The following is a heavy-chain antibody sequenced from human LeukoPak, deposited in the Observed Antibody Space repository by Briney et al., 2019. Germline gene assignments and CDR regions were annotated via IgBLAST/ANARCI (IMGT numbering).Heavy chain of an antibody. CDR3: ARDDNWVFDS. CDR1: GFTFTSYS. D-gene: IGHD3-16*01. CDR2: IRSSSSII. V-gene: IGHV3-48*02. Sequence: GGSLGLSCAASGFTFTSYSMNWVRQAPGKGLEWVSYIRSSSSIISYADSVKGRFTISSDNAKNSLYLQMNSLRDEDTAVYYCARDDNWVFDSWGQGTLVTVSS. J-gene: IGHJ4*02.